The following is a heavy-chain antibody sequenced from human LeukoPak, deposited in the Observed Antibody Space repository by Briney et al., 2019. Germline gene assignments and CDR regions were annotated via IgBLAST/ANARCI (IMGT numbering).Heavy chain of an antibody. CDR2: IYYDGSNK. J-gene: IGHJ6*02. D-gene: IGHD3-16*01. CDR3: ARDVAFGGASYGMDV. Sequence: GGSLRLSCAASGFTFSSYGMHWVRQAPGKGLEWVAVIYYDGSNKYYADSVKGRFTISRDNSKSTLYLQMTSLRAEDTAVYYCARDVAFGGASYGMDVWGQGTTVTVSS. CDR1: GFTFSSYG. V-gene: IGHV3-33*01.